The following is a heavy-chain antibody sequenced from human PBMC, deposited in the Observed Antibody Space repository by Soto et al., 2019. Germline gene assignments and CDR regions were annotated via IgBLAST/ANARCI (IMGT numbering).Heavy chain of an antibody. CDR3: AREGGALDY. CDR2: IWYDGSNK. V-gene: IGHV3-33*01. J-gene: IGHJ4*02. D-gene: IGHD4-17*01. CDR1: GFTFSSYG. Sequence: QVQLVESGGGVVQPGRSLRLSCAASGFTFSSYGMHWVRQAPGKGLEWVAVIWYDGSNKYYADSVEGRFTISRDNSKNTLYLQMNSLRAEDTAVYYCAREGGALDYRGQGTLVTVSS.